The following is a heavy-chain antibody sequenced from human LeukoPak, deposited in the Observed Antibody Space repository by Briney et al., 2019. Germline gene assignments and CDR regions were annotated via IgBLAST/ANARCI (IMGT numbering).Heavy chain of an antibody. J-gene: IGHJ5*02. CDR3: ARAFYFGSGGDH. CDR2: IYSSGRTI. V-gene: IGHV3-48*02. D-gene: IGHD3-10*01. Sequence: PAGSLRLSCAVSGFTFSNYSMNWVRQAPGKGLEWVSYIYSSGRTIYYAESVKGRFTISRDNAKKSLYLQMNSLRDEDTAVYYCARAFYFGSGGDHWGQGTLVTVSS. CDR1: GFTFSNYS.